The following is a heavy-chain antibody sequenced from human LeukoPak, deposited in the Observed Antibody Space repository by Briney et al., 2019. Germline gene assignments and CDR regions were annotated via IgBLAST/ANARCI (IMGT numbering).Heavy chain of an antibody. CDR2: IYTSGST. CDR3: ARDKCSGGSCYADY. V-gene: IGHV4-61*02. CDR1: GGSISSGSYY. J-gene: IGHJ4*02. D-gene: IGHD2-15*01. Sequence: SETLTLTCTVSGGSISSGSYYWSWIRQPAGKGLEWIGRIYTSGSTNYNPSLKSRVTISVDTSKNQFSLKLSSVTATDTAVYYCARDKCSGGSCYADYWGQGTLVTVSS.